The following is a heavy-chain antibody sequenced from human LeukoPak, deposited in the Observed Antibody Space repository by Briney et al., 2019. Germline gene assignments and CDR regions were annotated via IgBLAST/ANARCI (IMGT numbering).Heavy chain of an antibody. V-gene: IGHV1-69*13. CDR2: IIPTFGTA. CDR1: GGTFSSYA. J-gene: IGHJ6*03. Sequence: SVKVSCKASGGTFSSYAISWVRQAPGQGLEWMGGIIPTFGTANYAQKFQGRVTITAYESTSTAYMELSSLRSEDTAVYYCARVRLYYGSGSGYYYMDVWGKGTTVTISS. CDR3: ARVRLYYGSGSGYYYMDV. D-gene: IGHD3-10*01.